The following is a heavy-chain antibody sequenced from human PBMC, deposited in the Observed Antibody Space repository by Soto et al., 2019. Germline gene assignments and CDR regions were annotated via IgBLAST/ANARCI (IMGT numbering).Heavy chain of an antibody. CDR2: INPSGGST. CDR1: GYTFTSYY. V-gene: IGHV1-46*01. Sequence: ASVKVSCKASGYTFTSYYMHWVRQAPGQGLEWMGIINPSGGSTSYAQKFQGRVTMTRDTSTSTVYMELSSLRSEDTAVYYCARDKLSPPPKYSGYDSDYYYGMDVWGQGTTVTVSS. D-gene: IGHD5-12*01. J-gene: IGHJ6*02. CDR3: ARDKLSPPPKYSGYDSDYYYGMDV.